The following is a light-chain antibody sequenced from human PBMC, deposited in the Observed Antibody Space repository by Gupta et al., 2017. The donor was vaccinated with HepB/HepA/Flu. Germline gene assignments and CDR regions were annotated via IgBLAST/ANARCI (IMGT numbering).Light chain of an antibody. CDR2: VNS. J-gene: IGLJ2*01. CDR3: QSYDSSLSGSEL. V-gene: IGLV1-40*01. CDR1: SPNIGAGYD. Sequence: QSVLTQPHSVSGAPGQRVTISCTGSSPNIGAGYDLHWYQQLPGTAPKLLIYVNSNRPSGVPDRFSGSKSGTSASLAITGLQAEDEADYYCQSYDSSLSGSELFGGGTKLTVL.